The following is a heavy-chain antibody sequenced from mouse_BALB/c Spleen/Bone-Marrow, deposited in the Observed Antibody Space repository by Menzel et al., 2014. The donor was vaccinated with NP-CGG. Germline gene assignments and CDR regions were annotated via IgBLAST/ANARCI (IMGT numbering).Heavy chain of an antibody. CDR3: ARDYGSRHYFDY. V-gene: IGHV2-9*02. CDR2: IWTGGTT. D-gene: IGHD1-1*01. J-gene: IGHJ2*01. Sequence: QVQLQQPGPGLVAPSQGLSITCTVSGFSLTSYGVHWVRQPPGKGLEWLGVIWTGGTTNYDSALMSRLSISKDNSESQVFLKMKSLQTDDTAIYYCARDYGSRHYFDYWGQGTTLTVSS. CDR1: GFSLTSYG.